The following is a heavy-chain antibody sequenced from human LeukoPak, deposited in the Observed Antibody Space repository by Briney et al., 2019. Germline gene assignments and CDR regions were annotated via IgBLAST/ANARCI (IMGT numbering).Heavy chain of an antibody. V-gene: IGHV4-39*01. CDR1: GGSISSSSYY. CDR3: ARLLAWYYYDSSGYYYRYFDY. D-gene: IGHD3-22*01. J-gene: IGHJ4*02. CDR2: IYYSGNI. Sequence: SETLSLTCTVSGGSISSSSYYWGWIRQPPGKGLEWIGSIYYSGNIYYNPSLKSRVTISVDTSKNQFSLKLSSVTAADTAVYYCARLLAWYYYDSSGYYYRYFDYWGQGTLVTVSS.